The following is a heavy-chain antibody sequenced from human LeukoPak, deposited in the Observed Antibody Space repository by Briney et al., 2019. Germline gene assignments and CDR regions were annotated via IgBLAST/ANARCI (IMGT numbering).Heavy chain of an antibody. V-gene: IGHV5-51*01. J-gene: IGHJ4*02. CDR3: AIINHPDGRVY. Sequence: GESLKISCQGFGYPFTTSWIGWVRQLPGKGLEWTAIIYAGNSDAKYGLSFQGQVSISTDRSISTAYLHWSSLKASDTAIYYCAIINHPDGRVYWGQGTLVTVSS. CDR1: GYPFTTSW. CDR2: IYAGNSDA. D-gene: IGHD5-24*01.